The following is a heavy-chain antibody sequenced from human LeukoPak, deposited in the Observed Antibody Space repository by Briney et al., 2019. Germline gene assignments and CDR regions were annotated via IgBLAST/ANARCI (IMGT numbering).Heavy chain of an antibody. CDR1: GFTFSSYA. CDR3: ARVFPPYP. Sequence: PGGSLRLSCAASGFTFSSYAMSWVRQAPGKGLEWVSVIYSGGSTYYADSVKGRFTISRDNSKNTLYLQMNSLRAEDTAVYYCARVFPPYPWGQGTLVTVSS. CDR2: IYSGGST. V-gene: IGHV3-66*01. J-gene: IGHJ5*02.